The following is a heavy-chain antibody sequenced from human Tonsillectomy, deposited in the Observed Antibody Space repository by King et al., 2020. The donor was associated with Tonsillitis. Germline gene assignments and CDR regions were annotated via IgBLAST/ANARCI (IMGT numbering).Heavy chain of an antibody. Sequence: VQLVESGGGVIQPGRSLRLSCAASGFTFSSYGMHWVRQAPGKGLEWVAVISYDGSNKYYADSVKGRFTISRDNSKNTLYLQMNSLRAEDTAVYYCAKDCEVGATHLYYYYYYMDV. V-gene: IGHV3-30*18. J-gene: IGHJ6*03. CDR3: AKDCEVGATHLYYYYYYMDV. D-gene: IGHD1-26*01. CDR2: ISYDGSNK. CDR1: GFTFSSYG.